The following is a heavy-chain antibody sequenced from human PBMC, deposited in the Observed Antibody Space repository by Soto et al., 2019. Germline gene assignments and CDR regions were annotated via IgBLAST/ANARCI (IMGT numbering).Heavy chain of an antibody. D-gene: IGHD3-10*02. Sequence: GGYLRLSCAASGLTFSSYAMSWVRQAPGKGLEWVSAISGSGGSTYYADSVKGRFTISRDNSKNTLYLQMNSLRAEDTAVYYCAKEPGRAEMLSGYYHYYLLACCGQRTTVIVSS. CDR1: GLTFSSYA. V-gene: IGHV3-23*01. CDR3: AKEPGRAEMLSGYYHYYLLAC. J-gene: IGHJ6*02. CDR2: ISGSGGST.